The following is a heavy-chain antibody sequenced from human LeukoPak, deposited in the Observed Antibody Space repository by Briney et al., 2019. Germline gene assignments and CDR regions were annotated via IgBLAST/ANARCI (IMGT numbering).Heavy chain of an antibody. CDR3: ARGGIDDSSGYSPNWFDP. CDR2: MNHSGSA. D-gene: IGHD3-22*01. J-gene: IGHJ5*02. CDR1: GGSFSGYY. Sequence: SETLSLTCAVSGGSFSGYYWSWIRQPPGKGLEWSGEMNHSGSANYNPSLKSRVTISVDTSKNQFSLKLSSVPAAETAVYYCARGGIDDSSGYSPNWFDPWGQGTLVTVSS. V-gene: IGHV4-34*01.